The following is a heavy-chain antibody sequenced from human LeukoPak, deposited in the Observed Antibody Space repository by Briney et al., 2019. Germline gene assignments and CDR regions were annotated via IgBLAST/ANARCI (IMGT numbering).Heavy chain of an antibody. J-gene: IGHJ4*02. Sequence: GGSLRLSCVASGFTFSSYGMSWVRQAPGKGLEWVSGISGSGGSTYYADSVKGRFTISRDNAKNSLYLQMNSLRAEDTAVYYCAREACSGGSCYFDYWGQGTLVTVSS. CDR1: GFTFSSYG. CDR3: AREACSGGSCYFDY. V-gene: IGHV3-23*01. D-gene: IGHD2-15*01. CDR2: ISGSGGST.